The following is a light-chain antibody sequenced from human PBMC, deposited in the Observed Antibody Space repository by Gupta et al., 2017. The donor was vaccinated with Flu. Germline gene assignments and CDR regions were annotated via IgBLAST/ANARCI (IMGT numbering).Light chain of an antibody. CDR3: PSYDSSSYV. J-gene: IGLJ1*01. Sequence: NFMLTQPHSVSESPGKTVTISCTRSSGSIASSRVQWYQQRPGSAPPTVIYDDYKRPSGVPDRFAGYIDSSSSYAYLNISGLKTEDYSYYYCPSYDSSSYVFGTGTQVSVI. CDR1: SGSIASSR. CDR2: DDY. V-gene: IGLV6-57*03.